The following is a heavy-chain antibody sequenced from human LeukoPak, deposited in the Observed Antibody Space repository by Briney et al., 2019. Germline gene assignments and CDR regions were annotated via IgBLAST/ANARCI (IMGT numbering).Heavy chain of an antibody. J-gene: IGHJ4*02. CDR1: GGSISSGSYY. D-gene: IGHD3-10*01. V-gene: IGHV4-61*02. CDR3: AREVKVYGSGRDYFDY. Sequence: PSETLSLTCTVSGGSISSGSYYWSWIRQPAGKGLEWIGRTYASGSTNYNPSLKSRVTISVDASKNQFSLKLSSVTAADTAVYYCAREVKVYGSGRDYFDYWGQGTLVTVSS. CDR2: TYASGST.